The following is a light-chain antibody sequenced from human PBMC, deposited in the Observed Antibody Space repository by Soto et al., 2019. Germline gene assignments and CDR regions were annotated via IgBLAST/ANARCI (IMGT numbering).Light chain of an antibody. CDR2: GNN. CDR3: AAWDDSLNGPV. J-gene: IGLJ3*02. CDR1: SSNIGSEA. Sequence: QSVLTQPPSASGTPGQRVTISCSGSSSNIGSEAVNWYQQLPGTAPKLLIYGNNQRPSGVPDRFSGSKSGTSASLAISGLQSEYEADYYCAAWDDSLNGPVFGGGTKLTVL. V-gene: IGLV1-44*01.